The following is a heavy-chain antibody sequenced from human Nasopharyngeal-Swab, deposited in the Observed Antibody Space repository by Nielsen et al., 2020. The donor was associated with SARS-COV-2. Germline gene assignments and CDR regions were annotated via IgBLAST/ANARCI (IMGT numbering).Heavy chain of an antibody. CDR2: IYWDDDK. Sequence: WIRQPPGKALEWLALIYWDDDKRYSPSLKSRLTISKDTSKSQVVLTMTNMDPVGTATYYCARIIEVNTSYYYYGMDVWGQGTTVTVSS. D-gene: IGHD3-22*01. V-gene: IGHV2-5*02. J-gene: IGHJ6*02. CDR3: ARIIEVNTSYYYYGMDV.